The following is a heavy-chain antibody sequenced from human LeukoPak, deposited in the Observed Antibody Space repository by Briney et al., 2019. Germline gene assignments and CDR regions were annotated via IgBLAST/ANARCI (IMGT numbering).Heavy chain of an antibody. CDR2: INSDGSSV. D-gene: IGHD1-1*01. CDR1: GFTFSNYW. V-gene: IGHV3-74*01. J-gene: IGHJ4*02. Sequence: PGGSLRLSCAASGFTFSNYWMFWVRQPPGKGLIWVSRINSDGSSVSYADSVKGRFTISRDNAKNTLYLQMNSLRVEDTAVYYCARAPPLFSRVWSETDYWGQGTLVTVSS. CDR3: ARAPPLFSRVWSETDY.